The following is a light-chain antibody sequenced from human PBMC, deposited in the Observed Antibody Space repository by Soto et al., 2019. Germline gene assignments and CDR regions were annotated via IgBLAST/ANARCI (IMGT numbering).Light chain of an antibody. CDR2: AAS. J-gene: IGKJ1*01. V-gene: IGKV3-20*01. Sequence: EVVLTQSPGTVSLSPGERATLSCRACQSVTSNYLAWYQQKPGQAPRLLIYAASSRATGIPDRFSGSGSGTDFTLSISRLEPEDFAVYYCHQYGSSITWTFGQGTKVEIK. CDR1: QSVTSNY. CDR3: HQYGSSITWT.